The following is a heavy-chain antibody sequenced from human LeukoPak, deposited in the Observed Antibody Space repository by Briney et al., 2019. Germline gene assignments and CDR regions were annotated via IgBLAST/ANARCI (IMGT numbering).Heavy chain of an antibody. J-gene: IGHJ4*02. CDR1: GFTFSSYS. D-gene: IGHD3-16*01. V-gene: IGHV3-48*04. CDR2: ISSSSSTI. CDR3: ARTYYSYVWSIA. Sequence: GGSLRLSCATSGFTFSSYSMNWVRQAPGKGLEWVSYISSSSSTIYYADSVKGRFTISRDNAKNSLYLQMSSLGAEDTAVYYCARTYYSYVWSIAWGQGTPVTVSS.